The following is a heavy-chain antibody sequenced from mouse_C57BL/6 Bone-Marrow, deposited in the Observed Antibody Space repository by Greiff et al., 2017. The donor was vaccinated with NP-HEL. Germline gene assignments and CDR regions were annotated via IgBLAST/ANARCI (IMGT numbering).Heavy chain of an antibody. D-gene: IGHD1-1*01. CDR2: IYPGDGDT. J-gene: IGHJ1*03. CDR3: ARANYYGSSPANCDV. CDR1: GYAFSSSW. Sequence: VQLQQSGPELVKPGASVKISCKASGYAFSSSWMNWVKQRPGKGLEWIGRIYPGDGDTNYNGKFKGKATLTADKSSSTAYMQLSSLTSEDSAVYFCARANYYGSSPANCDVWGTGTTVTVSS. V-gene: IGHV1-82*01.